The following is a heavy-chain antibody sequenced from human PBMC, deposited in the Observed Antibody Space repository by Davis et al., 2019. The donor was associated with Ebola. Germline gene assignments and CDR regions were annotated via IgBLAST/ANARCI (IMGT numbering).Heavy chain of an antibody. V-gene: IGHV4-34*01. CDR2: INHSGST. CDR1: GGSFSGYY. D-gene: IGHD5-18*01. CDR3: ARRRGYSYGYLY. Sequence: SETLSLTCVVYGGSFSGYYWSWIRQPPGKGLEWIGEINHSGSTNYNPSLKSRVTISVDTSKNQFSLKLSSVTAADTAVYYCARRRGYSYGYLYWGQGTLVTVSS. J-gene: IGHJ4*02.